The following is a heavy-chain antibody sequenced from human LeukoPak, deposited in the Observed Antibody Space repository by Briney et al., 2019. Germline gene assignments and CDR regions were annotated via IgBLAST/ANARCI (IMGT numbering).Heavy chain of an antibody. J-gene: IGHJ1*01. V-gene: IGHV3-23*01. CDR3: LYGGYFQH. CDR2: ISGSGDST. Sequence: GGTLRLSCAASGFTFSNYGMSWVRQAPGKGLEWVSSISGSGDSTYYADSVKGRFTISRDNSKNTLYLQMNSLRAEDTAVYFCLYGGYFQHWGQGTLVTVSS. D-gene: IGHD3-16*01. CDR1: GFTFSNYG.